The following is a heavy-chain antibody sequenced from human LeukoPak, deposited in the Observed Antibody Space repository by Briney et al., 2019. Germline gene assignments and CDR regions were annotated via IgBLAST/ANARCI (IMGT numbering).Heavy chain of an antibody. D-gene: IGHD6-19*01. V-gene: IGHV3-23*01. Sequence: GGSLRLSCAASGFTFSAYAMSWGRPPPGRGLGWVSVISGSGGSTYYADSVKGRFTISRDNSKNTLYLQMNSLRAEDTAVYYCAKDRGPGYSSGWYWGRPYYFDYWGQGTLVTVSS. CDR3: AKDRGPGYSSGWYWGRPYYFDY. CDR1: GFTFSAYA. J-gene: IGHJ4*02. CDR2: ISGSGGST.